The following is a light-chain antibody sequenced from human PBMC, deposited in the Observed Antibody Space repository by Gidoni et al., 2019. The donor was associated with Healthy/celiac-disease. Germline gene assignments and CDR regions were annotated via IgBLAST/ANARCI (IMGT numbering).Light chain of an antibody. CDR1: SSTIASNT. V-gene: IGLV1-44*01. J-gene: IGLJ2*01. CDR3: AAWDDSLNGVV. Sequence: QSVLAQPPPASAAPVQCVTISCSGSSSTIASNTVNWYQQLPGTAPKLLIYSNNQRPSGVPERLSGSKSATSASLAISGLQSEDEADYYCAAWDDSLNGVVVGGGTKLTVL. CDR2: SNN.